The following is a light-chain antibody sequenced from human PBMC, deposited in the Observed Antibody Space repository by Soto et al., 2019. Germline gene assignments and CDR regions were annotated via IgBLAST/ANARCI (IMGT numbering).Light chain of an antibody. CDR1: QSISSY. V-gene: IGKV1-39*01. CDR2: AAS. CDR3: QHSSGTPFT. J-gene: IGKJ5*01. Sequence: DIQMTQSPSSLSASVGDRVTITCRASQSISSYLNWYQQKPGKAPKLLMHAASRLQSGVPSRFSGSGSGTDFTLTISSLQPEDFATYYCQHSSGTPFTFGQGTRLEIK.